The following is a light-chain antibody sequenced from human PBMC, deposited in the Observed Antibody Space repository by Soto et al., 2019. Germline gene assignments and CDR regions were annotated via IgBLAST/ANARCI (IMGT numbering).Light chain of an antibody. CDR3: SSYTSSSLYV. CDR2: DVS. V-gene: IGLV2-14*03. J-gene: IGLJ1*01. Sequence: QSALTQPASVSGSPGQSITISCTGTSYDIGGFNYVSWYQQHPGKAPKLMIYDVSNRPSGVSYRFSGSKSGNTASLTISGLQAGDEADYYCSSYTSSSLYVFGTGTKVTVL. CDR1: SYDIGGFNY.